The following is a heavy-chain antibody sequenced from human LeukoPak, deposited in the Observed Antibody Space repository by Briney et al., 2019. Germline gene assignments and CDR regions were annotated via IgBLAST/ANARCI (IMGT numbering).Heavy chain of an antibody. CDR1: GYTFTGHY. Sequence: ASVKVSCKSSGYTFTGHYMHWVRQAPGQGLEWMGRINPNSGGTNYAQKFQGRVTMTRDTSISTAYMELSRLRSDDTAVYYCAREAESGEFAYWGQGTLVTVSS. V-gene: IGHV1-2*06. D-gene: IGHD3-10*01. CDR2: INPNSGGT. CDR3: AREAESGEFAY. J-gene: IGHJ4*02.